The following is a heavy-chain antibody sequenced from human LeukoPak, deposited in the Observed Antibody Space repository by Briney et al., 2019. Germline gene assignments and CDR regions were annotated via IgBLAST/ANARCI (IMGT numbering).Heavy chain of an antibody. CDR3: ARVRHCSGSYWCHWFDP. Sequence: SETLPLTCAVYGGSFSDYDWSWIRQPPGKGLEWIGEINPSGHTNYNPSLKSRVTISVDTSKKQFSLKLTSVTAADTAVYFCARVRHCSGSYWCHWFDPWGQGTLVTVSS. V-gene: IGHV4-34*01. D-gene: IGHD2-8*02. CDR2: INPSGHT. CDR1: GGSFSDYD. J-gene: IGHJ5*02.